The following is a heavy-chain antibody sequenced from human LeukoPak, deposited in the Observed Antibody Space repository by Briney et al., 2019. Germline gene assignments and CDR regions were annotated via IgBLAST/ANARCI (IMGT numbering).Heavy chain of an antibody. CDR1: GGSVSSSSYY. CDR3: ASLGTLRS. V-gene: IGHV4-39*01. D-gene: IGHD7-27*01. J-gene: IGHJ5*02. Sequence: PSETLSLACTVSGGSVSSSSYYWGWVRQSPGKGLEWIGSISYSGTNYNNPSLKSRVSISIDTSKNQFSVKLTSVTAADTAMYHCASLGTLRSWGQGTLVTVSS. CDR2: ISYSGTN.